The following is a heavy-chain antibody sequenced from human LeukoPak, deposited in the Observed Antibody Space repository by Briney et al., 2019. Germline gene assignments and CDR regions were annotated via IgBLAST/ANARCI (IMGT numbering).Heavy chain of an antibody. D-gene: IGHD2-15*01. CDR3: ARGVYGYCSGGSCYFNWFDP. Sequence: ASVKVSCKASGGTFSSYAISWVRQAPGQGLEWMGGIIPIFGTANYAQKFQGRVTITTDESTSTAYMELSSLRSEDTAAYYCARGVYGYCSGGSCYFNWFDPWGQGTLVTVSS. V-gene: IGHV1-69*05. J-gene: IGHJ5*02. CDR2: IIPIFGTA. CDR1: GGTFSSYA.